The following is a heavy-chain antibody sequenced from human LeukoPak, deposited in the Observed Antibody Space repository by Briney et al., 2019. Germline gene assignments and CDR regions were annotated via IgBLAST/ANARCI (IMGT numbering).Heavy chain of an antibody. J-gene: IGHJ4*02. CDR1: GGSISSSSYY. CDR3: ARSNYYDSSGPIDY. CDR2: IFYSGTT. Sequence: SDTLSLTCTVSGGSISSSSYYWGWIRQPPGKGLEWIGSIFYSGTTYYNPSRKSRVTISADTSKNQFSLRLRFVAAADTAVYYCARSNYYDSSGPIDYWGQGTLVTVSS. V-gene: IGHV4-39*01. D-gene: IGHD3-22*01.